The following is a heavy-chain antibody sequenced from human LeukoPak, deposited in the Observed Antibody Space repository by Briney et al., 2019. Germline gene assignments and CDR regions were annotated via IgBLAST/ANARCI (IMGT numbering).Heavy chain of an antibody. Sequence: ASVKVSCKASGYTFTNYDINWVRQATGQGLEWMGRMNPNSGNTGYAQKFQGRVTMTRNTSISTAYMELSSLRSEDTAVYYCARIGLVVPAALSYYYYYGMDVWGQGTTVTVSS. CDR2: MNPNSGNT. CDR3: ARIGLVVPAALSYYYYYGMDV. CDR1: GYTFTNYD. J-gene: IGHJ6*02. D-gene: IGHD2-2*01. V-gene: IGHV1-8*01.